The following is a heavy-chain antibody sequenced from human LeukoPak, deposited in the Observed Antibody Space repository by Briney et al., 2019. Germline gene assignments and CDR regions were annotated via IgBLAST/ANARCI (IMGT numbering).Heavy chain of an antibody. D-gene: IGHD2-2*02. CDR3: ARGPATAILLYYFDY. J-gene: IGHJ4*02. CDR1: GGTFSSYA. CDR2: IIPIFGTA. Sequence: ASVKVSCKASGGTFSSYAISWVRQAPGQGLEWMGEIIPIFGTANYAQNFQGRVTITADESTSTAYMELSSLRSEDTAVYYCARGPATAILLYYFDYWGQGTLVTVSS. V-gene: IGHV1-69*01.